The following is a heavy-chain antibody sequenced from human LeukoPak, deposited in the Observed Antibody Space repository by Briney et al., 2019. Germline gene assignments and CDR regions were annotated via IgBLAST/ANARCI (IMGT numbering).Heavy chain of an antibody. D-gene: IGHD5-12*01. CDR1: GGAFCGYY. J-gene: IGHJ4*02. V-gene: IGHV4-34*01. CDR2: INHSGST. CDR3: ARMGGYGRWLRPGAVGY. Sequence: KPSETLSLTCAGYGGAFCGYYWGWIPQPPGKGLEGIGEINHSGSTNYNPSLKSRVTISVDTSKNQFSLKLSSVTAADTAVYYCARMGGYGRWLRPGAVGYWGQGTLVTVSS.